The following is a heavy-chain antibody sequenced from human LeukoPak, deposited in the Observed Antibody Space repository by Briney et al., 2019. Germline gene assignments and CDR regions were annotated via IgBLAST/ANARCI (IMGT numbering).Heavy chain of an antibody. CDR3: ARDCSSTSCYRSAFDP. V-gene: IGHV3-74*01. CDR2: INSDGSST. Sequence: GRSLRLSCAASGFTFDDYAMHWVRQAPGKGLVWVSRINSDGSSTSYADSVKGRFTISRDNAKNTLYLQMNSLRAEDTAVYYCARDCSSTSCYRSAFDPWGQGTLVTVSS. J-gene: IGHJ5*02. CDR1: GFTFDDYA. D-gene: IGHD2-2*02.